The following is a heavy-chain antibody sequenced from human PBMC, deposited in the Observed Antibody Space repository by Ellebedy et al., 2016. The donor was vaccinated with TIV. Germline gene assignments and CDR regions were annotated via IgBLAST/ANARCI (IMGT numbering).Heavy chain of an antibody. D-gene: IGHD3-22*01. J-gene: IGHJ3*02. Sequence: MPSETLSLTCTVAGGSISTYYWSWIRQPPGKGLEWIGYIYYSGSTKYNPSLKSRVTMPVDTSKKQFSLNLSSVTAADTAVYYCATSYDSSCYYDDDAFDIWGQGTMVTVSS. CDR1: GGSISTYY. CDR3: ATSYDSSCYYDDDAFDI. V-gene: IGHV4-59*01. CDR2: IYYSGST.